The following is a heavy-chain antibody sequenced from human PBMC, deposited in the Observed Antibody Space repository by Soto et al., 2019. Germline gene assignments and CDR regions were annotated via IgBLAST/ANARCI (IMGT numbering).Heavy chain of an antibody. Sequence: PLQTRPIACTVCRVTRSYGGDACCWIRQSQGKGLELLGYISHLATTYYKPSFKSRLSLSIDRTMNESSLSVSSMPAADKAVYYCASGVGYASFDFWGQG. CDR1: RVTRSYGGDA. J-gene: IGHJ4*02. CDR2: ISHLATT. D-gene: IGHD2-8*01. V-gene: IGHV4-30-2*06. CDR3: ASGVGYASFDF.